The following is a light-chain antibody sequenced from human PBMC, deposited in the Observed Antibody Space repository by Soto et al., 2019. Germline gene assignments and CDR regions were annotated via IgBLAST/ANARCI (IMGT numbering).Light chain of an antibody. Sequence: EIVMTQSPATLSVSPGERATLSCRASQSISSNLAWYQQKPGQAPRLLMFRTSIRATGFPARFSGSGSGTEFNLTISSLQSEAFGVYYCQQYNNWHRPTFGGGTKVEIK. CDR3: QQYNNWHRPT. J-gene: IGKJ4*01. CDR1: QSISSN. V-gene: IGKV3-15*01. CDR2: RTS.